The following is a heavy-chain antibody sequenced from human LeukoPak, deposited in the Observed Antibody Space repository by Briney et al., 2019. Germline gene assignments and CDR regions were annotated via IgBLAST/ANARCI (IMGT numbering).Heavy chain of an antibody. V-gene: IGHV3-23*01. J-gene: IGHJ4*02. CDR2: INRSSCST. D-gene: IGHD3-3*01. CDR1: GFIFSSYA. Sequence: GGSLTLTCPASGFIFSSYAMSWLRQPPAKGLAWVSAINRSSCSTYYADSVKGRFTISRDNSKNTLYLQMNSLRAEDTAVYYCAKALTYYDFWSGSYYFDYWGQGTLVTVSS. CDR3: AKALTYYDFWSGSYYFDY.